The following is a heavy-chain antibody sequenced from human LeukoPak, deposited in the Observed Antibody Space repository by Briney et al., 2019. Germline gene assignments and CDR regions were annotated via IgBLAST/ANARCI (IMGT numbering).Heavy chain of an antibody. Sequence: PGGSLRLSCAASGFTFRDYWMTWVRQTSRKGLEWAATIKKDGSEKYYVDSVRGRFAISRDNARDSLYLRMNSLRDDDTGMYYCVRGGYSSSWFWIFWGQGTLVTVSS. J-gene: IGHJ4*02. CDR2: IKKDGSEK. V-gene: IGHV3-7*03. D-gene: IGHD6-13*01. CDR1: GFTFRDYW. CDR3: VRGGYSSSWFWIF.